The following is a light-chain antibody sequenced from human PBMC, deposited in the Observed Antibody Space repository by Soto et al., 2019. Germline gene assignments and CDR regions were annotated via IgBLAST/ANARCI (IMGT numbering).Light chain of an antibody. CDR2: GAS. CDR3: QQRSIWPWT. CDR1: QSVSSN. V-gene: IGKV3-11*01. Sequence: EIVMTQSPATLSVSPGERATLSCRASQSVSSNLAWYQQKPGQAPRLLIYGASIRDTGIPDSFSGSGSGTDFTLTISSLEPEDFAVYYCQQRSIWPWTFGQGTKVDIK. J-gene: IGKJ1*01.